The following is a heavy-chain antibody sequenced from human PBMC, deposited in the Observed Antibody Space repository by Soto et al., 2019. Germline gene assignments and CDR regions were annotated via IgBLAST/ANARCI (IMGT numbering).Heavy chain of an antibody. V-gene: IGHV4-31*03. CDR3: ARGGGLQLKGVDY. CDR2: IYYSGST. CDR1: GGSISSGGYY. D-gene: IGHD5-12*01. Sequence: QVQLQESGPGLVKPSQTLSLTCTVSGGSISSGGYYWSWIRQHPGKGLEWIGYIYYSGSTYYNPCLKSRVTIAVDTSKNQFSLKLSSVTAADTAVYYCARGGGLQLKGVDYWGQGTLVTVSS. J-gene: IGHJ4*02.